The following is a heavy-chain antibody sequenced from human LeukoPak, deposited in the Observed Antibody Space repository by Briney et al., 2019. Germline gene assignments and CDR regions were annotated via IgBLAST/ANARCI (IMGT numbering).Heavy chain of an antibody. CDR2: INPNSGGT. CDR1: GYTFTGYY. D-gene: IGHD3-10*01. J-gene: IGHJ5*02. V-gene: IGHV1-2*02. CDR3: ARDKVTMVRGVSNWFDP. Sequence: ASVKVSCKASGYTFTGYYMHWVRQAPGQGLEWMGWINPNSGGTNYAQKFQGRVTMTRDTSIGTAYMELSRLRSDDTAVYYCARDKVTMVRGVSNWFDPWGQGTLVTVSS.